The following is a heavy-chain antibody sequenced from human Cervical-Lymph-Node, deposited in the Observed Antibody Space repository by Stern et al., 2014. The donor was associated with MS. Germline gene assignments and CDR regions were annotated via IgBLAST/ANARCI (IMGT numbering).Heavy chain of an antibody. CDR3: ARATGGVTGY. D-gene: IGHD3-16*01. V-gene: IGHV1-46*03. CDR1: GYDFTGFY. J-gene: IGHJ4*02. Sequence: VQLEESGAEVKKPGASVKVSCKASGYDFTGFYLHWVRQAPGQGLEWMGLINPTGGKTTYAQRFQGRVTMTVDTSTSTVYMDLSSLRSDDTAVYYCARATGGVTGYWGQGTLVTVSS. CDR2: INPTGGKT.